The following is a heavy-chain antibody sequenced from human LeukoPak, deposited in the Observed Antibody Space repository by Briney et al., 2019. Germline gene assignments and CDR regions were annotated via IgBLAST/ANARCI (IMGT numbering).Heavy chain of an antibody. V-gene: IGHV4-39*01. CDR3: ARHAYSSGYY. CDR1: GGSISSSSYY. Sequence: SETLSLTCTVSGGSISSSSYYWGWIRRPPGKGLEWIGSIYYSGSTYYNPSLKSRVTISVDTSKNQFSLKLSSVTAADTAVYYCARHAYSSGYYWGQGTLVTVSS. CDR2: IYYSGST. J-gene: IGHJ4*02. D-gene: IGHD3-22*01.